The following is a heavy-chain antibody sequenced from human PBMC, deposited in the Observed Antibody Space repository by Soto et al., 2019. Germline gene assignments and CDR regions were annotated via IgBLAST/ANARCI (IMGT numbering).Heavy chain of an antibody. CDR3: ASPGEEYDSSGYYYIFDY. CDR1: GGTFSSYA. D-gene: IGHD3-22*01. V-gene: IGHV1-69*12. J-gene: IGHJ4*02. CDR2: IIPIFGTA. Sequence: QVQLVQSGAEVKKPGSSVKVSCKASGGTFSSYAISWVRQAPGQGLEWMGGIIPIFGTANYAQKFQGRVTIPADESTSTAYMELGSLRSADTAVYYCASPGEEYDSSGYYYIFDYWGQGTVVTVSS.